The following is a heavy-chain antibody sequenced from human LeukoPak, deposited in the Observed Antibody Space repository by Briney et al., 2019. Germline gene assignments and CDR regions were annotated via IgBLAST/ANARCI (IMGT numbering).Heavy chain of an antibody. CDR1: GFTFSSYA. D-gene: IGHD2-15*01. CDR2: ISGSGDST. J-gene: IGHJ4*02. CDR3: AKESPGGGDY. Sequence: PGGSLRLSCAVSGFTFSSYAMSWVRQAPGKGLEWVSSISGSGDSTYYADSVKGRFTISRDNSKDTLYLQMNSLRAEDTAVYYCAKESPGGGDYWGQGTLVTVSS. V-gene: IGHV3-23*01.